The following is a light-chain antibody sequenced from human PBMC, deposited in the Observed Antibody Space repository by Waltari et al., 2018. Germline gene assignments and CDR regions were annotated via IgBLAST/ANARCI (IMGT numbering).Light chain of an antibody. V-gene: IGKV3-15*01. CDR3: QQYYNLPPVLT. CDR1: QSFSNR. CDR2: GAS. J-gene: IGKJ4*01. Sequence: EIVMTQSPATLSVSPGERATHPCRAIQSFSNRLSWYQQKPGQAPSLLIYGASTRATGIPARFSGSGSGTEFTLTISNLQSEDFAVYYCQQYYNLPPVLTFGGGTKVEIK.